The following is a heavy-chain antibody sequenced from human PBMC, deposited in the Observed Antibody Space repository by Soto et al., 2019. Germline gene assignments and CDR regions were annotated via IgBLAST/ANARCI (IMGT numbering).Heavy chain of an antibody. J-gene: IGHJ5*02. CDR1: GGSFSGYY. V-gene: IGHV4-34*01. CDR3: ARGRYCSSTSCHRRSWFDP. CDR2: INHSGST. D-gene: IGHD2-2*01. Sequence: LSLTCAVYGGSFSGYYWSWIRQPPGKGLEWIGEINHSGSTNYNPSLKSRVTISVDTSKNQFSLELSSVTAADTAVYYCARGRYCSSTSCHRRSWFDPWGQGTLVTVSS.